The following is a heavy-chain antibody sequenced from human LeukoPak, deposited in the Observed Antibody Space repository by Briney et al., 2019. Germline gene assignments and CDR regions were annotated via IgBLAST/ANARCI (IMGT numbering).Heavy chain of an antibody. J-gene: IGHJ6*02. CDR2: IYYSGST. CDR1: GGSISSYY. CDR3: ARRSYSYGNVGYYYYGMDV. Sequence: SETLSLTCTVSGGSISSYYWSWIRQPPGKGLEWIGYIYYSGSTNYNPSLKSRVTISVDTSKNQFSLKLSSVTAADTAVYYCARRSYSYGNVGYYYYGMDVWGQGTTVTVSS. D-gene: IGHD5-18*01. V-gene: IGHV4-59*08.